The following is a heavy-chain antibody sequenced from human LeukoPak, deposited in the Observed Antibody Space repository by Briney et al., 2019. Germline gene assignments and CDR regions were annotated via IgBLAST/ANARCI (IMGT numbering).Heavy chain of an antibody. D-gene: IGHD6-19*01. CDR3: AKQCGGSDWFDAFDI. Sequence: GRSLRLSCAASGFTFSYYGLHWVRQGPGKGLEWVAVISYDGSNKYYADSVKGRFTISRDNSKNTLYLQMNSLGAEDTAVYYCAKQCGGSDWFDAFDIWGQGTMVTVSS. J-gene: IGHJ3*02. V-gene: IGHV3-30*18. CDR1: GFTFSYYG. CDR2: ISYDGSNK.